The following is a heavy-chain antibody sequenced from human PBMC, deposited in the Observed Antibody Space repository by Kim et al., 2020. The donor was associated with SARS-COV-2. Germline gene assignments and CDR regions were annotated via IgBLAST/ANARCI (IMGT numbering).Heavy chain of an antibody. V-gene: IGHV4-4*02. D-gene: IGHD2-21*01. CDR1: GGSISSSNW. Sequence: SETLSLTCAVSGGSISSSNWWSWVRQPPGKGLEWIGEIYHSGSTNYNPSLKSRVTISVDKSKNQFSLKLSSVTAADTAVYYCARNHDGGGGDCCNFDYWGQGTLVTVSS. CDR2: IYHSGST. J-gene: IGHJ4*02. CDR3: ARNHDGGGGDCCNFDY.